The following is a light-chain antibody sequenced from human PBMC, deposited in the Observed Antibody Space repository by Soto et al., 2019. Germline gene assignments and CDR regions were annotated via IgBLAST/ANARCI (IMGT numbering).Light chain of an antibody. Sequence: DIQMTQSPSTLSAYVGDTVTITCRASQSISTWLAWYQQKPGKAPDLLISDVSSLESGVPSRFNGRGSGTEFALTISSLQPDDFATYYCQQYSSFSPTFGQGTKVEIK. V-gene: IGKV1-5*01. J-gene: IGKJ1*01. CDR1: QSISTW. CDR3: QQYSSFSPT. CDR2: DVS.